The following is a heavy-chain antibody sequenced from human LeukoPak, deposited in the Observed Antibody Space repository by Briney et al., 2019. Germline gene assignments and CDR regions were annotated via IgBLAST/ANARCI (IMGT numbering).Heavy chain of an antibody. D-gene: IGHD3-10*01. CDR2: MNPNSGAT. CDR1: GYTFTSYD. CDR3: VKYYCGSGIIEY. V-gene: IGHV1-8*01. Sequence: ASLKVSCKASGYTFTSYDINWVRQATGQGLEWMGWMNPNSGATGDAQKFHGRVTITRNTSISTAYMELSSLRSEGTAVYYCVKYYCGSGIIEYWGQGTLVTVSS. J-gene: IGHJ4*02.